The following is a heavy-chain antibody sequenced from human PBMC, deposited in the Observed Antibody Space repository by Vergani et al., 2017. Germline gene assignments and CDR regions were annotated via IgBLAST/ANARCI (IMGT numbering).Heavy chain of an antibody. CDR2: IKSKTDGGTT. V-gene: IGHV3-15*01. Sequence: VQLQQWGAGLLKPSETLSLTCAVYGGSFSGYYWSWIRQPPGKGLEWVGRIKSKTDGGTTDYAAPVKGRFTISRDDSKNTLYLQMNSLKTEDTAVYYCFRDSSGWTEGYWGQGTLVTVSS. CDR1: GGSFSGYY. D-gene: IGHD6-19*01. J-gene: IGHJ4*02. CDR3: FRDSSGWTEGY.